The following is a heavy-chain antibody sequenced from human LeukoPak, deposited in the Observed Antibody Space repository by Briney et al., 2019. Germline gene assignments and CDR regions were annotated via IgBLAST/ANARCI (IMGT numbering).Heavy chain of an antibody. J-gene: IGHJ4*02. CDR2: INPNSGGT. V-gene: IGHV1-2*02. CDR3: ATLEYYDSSGYYYDY. CDR1: GYTFTGHY. D-gene: IGHD3-22*01. Sequence: GASVKVSCKASGYTFTGHYMHWVRQVPGQGLEWMGWINPNSGGTNYAQKLQGRVTMTTDTSTSTAYMELRSLRSDDTAVYYCATLEYYDSSGYYYDYWGQGTLVTVSS.